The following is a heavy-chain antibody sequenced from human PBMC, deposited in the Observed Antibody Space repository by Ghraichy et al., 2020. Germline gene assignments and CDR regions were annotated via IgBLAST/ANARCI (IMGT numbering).Heavy chain of an antibody. D-gene: IGHD2-15*01. Sequence: GGSLRLSCAASGFTFSSYSMNWVRQAPGKGLEWVSYISSTSKTIYYADSVKGRFTISRDSAKNSLFLQVNSLRVEDTAVYYCAARVGYCSGGSCYVYFGSWGPGTLVLVSS. V-gene: IGHV3-48*01. CDR3: AARVGYCSGGSCYVYFGS. J-gene: IGHJ4*02. CDR1: GFTFSSYS. CDR2: ISSTSKTI.